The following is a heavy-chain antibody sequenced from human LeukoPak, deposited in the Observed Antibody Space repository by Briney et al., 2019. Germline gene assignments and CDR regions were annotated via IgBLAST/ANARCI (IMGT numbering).Heavy chain of an antibody. J-gene: IGHJ2*01. CDR3: ARDRLWDGGLLRSWYFDL. Sequence: PSETLSLTCTISGGSISSSSYYWGWIRQPPGKGLEWIGYIFYSGSTYYNPSLKSRVTMSVDTSKNQFSLKLSSVTAADTAVYYCARDRLWDGGLLRSWYFDLWGRGTLVTVSS. CDR1: GGSISSSSYY. V-gene: IGHV4-39*07. D-gene: IGHD3-10*01. CDR2: IFYSGST.